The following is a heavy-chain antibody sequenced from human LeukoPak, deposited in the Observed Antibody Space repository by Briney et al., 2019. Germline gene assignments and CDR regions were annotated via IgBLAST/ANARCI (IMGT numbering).Heavy chain of an antibody. CDR2: IIGSGGTT. J-gene: IGHJ4*02. CDR1: GFSFGSFA. V-gene: IGHV3-23*01. Sequence: GGSLRLSCAASGFSFGSFAMSWVRQAPGKGLEWVSGIIGSGGTTFYADSVKGRFTISRDNSKNTLYLQMNSLRAEDTAVYYCARHYYYDSSGYKFYFDYWGQGTLVTVSS. D-gene: IGHD3-22*01. CDR3: ARHYYYDSSGYKFYFDY.